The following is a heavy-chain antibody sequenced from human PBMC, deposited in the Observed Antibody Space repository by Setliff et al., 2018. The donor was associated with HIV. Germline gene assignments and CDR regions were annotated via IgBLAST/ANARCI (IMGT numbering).Heavy chain of an antibody. D-gene: IGHD1-7*01. J-gene: IGHJ6*03. Sequence: GGSLRLSCAASGFTFSSYSMNWVRQAPGKGLEWVSSITSSTYIYYADSVKGRFTISRDNAKNSLYLQMNSLRAEGTAVYYCARDYAYNWNSVMDAWGKGTTVTVSS. CDR3: ARDYAYNWNSVMDA. CDR2: ITSSTYI. CDR1: GFTFSSYS. V-gene: IGHV3-21*01.